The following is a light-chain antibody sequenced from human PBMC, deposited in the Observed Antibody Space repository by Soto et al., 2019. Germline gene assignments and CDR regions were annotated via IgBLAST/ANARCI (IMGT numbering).Light chain of an antibody. CDR3: SLYTSSSTWV. Sequence: QSVLTQPPSVSGAPGQRVTISCTVTSSDVGDYEHVSWYQQAPGTAPKLIIFDVTNRPSGVPDRFSGSKSGNTPSLTIFGLQAEDEADYYCSLYTSSSTWVFGGGTKVTVL. CDR1: SSDVGDYEH. CDR2: DVT. J-gene: IGLJ3*02. V-gene: IGLV2-18*01.